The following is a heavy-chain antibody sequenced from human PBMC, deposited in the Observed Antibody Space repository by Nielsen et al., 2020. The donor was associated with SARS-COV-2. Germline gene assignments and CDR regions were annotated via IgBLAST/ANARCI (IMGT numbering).Heavy chain of an antibody. D-gene: IGHD1-1*01. CDR1: GYKFTDNW. CDR3: ARYDDWFDP. Sequence: GESLKISCKASGYKFTDNWIGWVRQMPGKGLEWMGIIYPGDSDNRYSPSFQGQVTMSVDTSTDTAYLEWRSLKASDTATYYCARYDDWFDPWGQGTLVTVTS. J-gene: IGHJ5*02. CDR2: IYPGDSDN. V-gene: IGHV5-51*01.